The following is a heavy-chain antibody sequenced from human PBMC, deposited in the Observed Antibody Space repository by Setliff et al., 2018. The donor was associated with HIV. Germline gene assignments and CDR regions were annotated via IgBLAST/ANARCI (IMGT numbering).Heavy chain of an antibody. CDR3: ARWTYYHASGSYRGKFDY. J-gene: IGHJ4*02. V-gene: IGHV4-30-4*08. CDR1: DGYISDGDYY. D-gene: IGHD3-10*01. Sequence: SETLSLTCTVSDGYISDGDYYWTWIRQPPGKGLEWIGHSYYSGSAHYNASLKSRVTMSVDMSNNQFSLRLRSVTAADTAVYYCARWTYYHASGSYRGKFDYWGQGTLVTVSS. CDR2: SYYSGSA.